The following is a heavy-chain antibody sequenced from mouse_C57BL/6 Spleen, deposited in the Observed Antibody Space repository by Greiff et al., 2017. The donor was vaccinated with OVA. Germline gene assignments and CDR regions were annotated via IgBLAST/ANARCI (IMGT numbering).Heavy chain of an antibody. J-gene: IGHJ1*03. CDR2: IYPRSGNT. CDR1: GYTFTSYG. V-gene: IGHV1-81*01. Sequence: QVQLQQSGAELARPGASVKLSCKASGYTFTSYGISWVKQRTGQGLEWIGEIYPRSGNTYYNEKFKGKATLTADKSSSTAYMELRSLTSDDSAVDYCARDYGSSHWYFDVWGTGTTVTVSS. CDR3: ARDYGSSHWYFDV. D-gene: IGHD1-1*01.